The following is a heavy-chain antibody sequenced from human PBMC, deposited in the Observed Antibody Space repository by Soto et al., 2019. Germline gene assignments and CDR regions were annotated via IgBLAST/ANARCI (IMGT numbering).Heavy chain of an antibody. CDR3: ARQNPLSGYGYGLGGYYFDY. J-gene: IGHJ4*02. Sequence: AXETLSLTCTVSGCSITSRNYYWGWIRQPPGKGLEWIGNIYYSGSTSYNPSLKSRVTISVDTSKNQLSLRLSSVTAADTAVYYCARQNPLSGYGYGLGGYYFDYWGQGTLVTVSS. CDR2: IYYSGST. V-gene: IGHV4-39*01. D-gene: IGHD5-12*01. CDR1: GCSITSRNYY.